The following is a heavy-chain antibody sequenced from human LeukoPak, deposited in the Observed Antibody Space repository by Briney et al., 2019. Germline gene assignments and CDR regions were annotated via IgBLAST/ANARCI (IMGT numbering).Heavy chain of an antibody. D-gene: IGHD2-15*01. CDR3: ARNAVAGGDYSNLGDY. CDR2: ISSRGGTI. V-gene: IGHV3-48*03. J-gene: IGHJ4*02. CDR1: GFTLSTYA. Sequence: GGSLRLSCEVSGFTLSTYAMNWVRQAPGKGLEWLSYISSRGGTIYYADSVKGRFTISRDNAKNSLYLQMNSLRAEDTAVYYFARNAVAGGDYSNLGDYWGQGTLVTVSS.